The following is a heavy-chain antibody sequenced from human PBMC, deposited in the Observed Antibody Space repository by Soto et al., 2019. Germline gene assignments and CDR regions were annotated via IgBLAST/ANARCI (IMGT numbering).Heavy chain of an antibody. D-gene: IGHD2-15*01. CDR2: IIPIYGTA. CDR3: ARDLGGCSAGSCRHNWFDP. J-gene: IGHJ5*02. Sequence: ASVKVSCQASGGTFSSYAISWVRRAPGQGLEWVGGIIPIYGTANYAQKFQDRVTITADESTSTAYMELSSLASEDTAVYYCARDLGGCSAGSCRHNWFDPWGQGTLVTVSS. CDR1: GGTFSSYA. V-gene: IGHV1-69*13.